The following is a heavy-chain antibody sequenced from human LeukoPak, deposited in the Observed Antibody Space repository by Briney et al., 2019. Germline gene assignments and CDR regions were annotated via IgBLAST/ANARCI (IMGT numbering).Heavy chain of an antibody. Sequence: SETLSLTCTVSGGSISSGDYYWRWIRQPRGKGLEWIEYIYYSGSTYYNPSLKSRVTISVDTSKNQFSLKLSSVTAADTAVYYCARAGGYYGSGSYYEFDYWGQGTLVTVSS. CDR1: GGSISSGDYY. CDR2: IYYSGST. CDR3: ARAGGYYGSGSYYEFDY. J-gene: IGHJ4*02. V-gene: IGHV4-30-4*01. D-gene: IGHD3-10*01.